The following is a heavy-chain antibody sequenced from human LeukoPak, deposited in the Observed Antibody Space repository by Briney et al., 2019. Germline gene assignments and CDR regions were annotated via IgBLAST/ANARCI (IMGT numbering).Heavy chain of an antibody. V-gene: IGHV4-59*01. CDR3: ARDQSGWFDY. J-gene: IGHJ4*02. D-gene: IGHD6-19*01. CDR1: GGSISSYY. CDR2: IYYSGST. Sequence: SETLSLTCTVSGGSISSYYWSWIRQPPGKGLERIGYIYYSGSTNYNPSPKSRVTISVDTSKNQFSLKLSSVTAADTAVYYCARDQSGWFDYWGQGTLVTVSS.